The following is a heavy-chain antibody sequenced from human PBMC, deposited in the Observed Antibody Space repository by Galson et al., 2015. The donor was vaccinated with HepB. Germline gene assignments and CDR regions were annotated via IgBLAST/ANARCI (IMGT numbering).Heavy chain of an antibody. Sequence: QSGAEVKKPGESLKISCKGSGSSFTNYWIGWVRQMPGKGLEWMGIINPGDSDTRYSPSFQGQVTFSADKSISTAYLQWSSLKASDTAMYYCARRIATFVTPGGFDYWGQGTLVTVSS. CDR3: ARRIATFVTPGGFDY. CDR2: INPGDSDT. D-gene: IGHD4-23*01. J-gene: IGHJ4*02. V-gene: IGHV5-51*01. CDR1: GSSFTNYW.